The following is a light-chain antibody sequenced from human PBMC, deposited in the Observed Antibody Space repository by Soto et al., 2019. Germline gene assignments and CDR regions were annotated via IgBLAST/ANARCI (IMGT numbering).Light chain of an antibody. CDR3: SSFTRSSTYV. V-gene: IGLV2-14*01. Sequence: QSVLTQHASVSGSPGQSITISCTGASSDVGAYNFVSWYQQYPGKAPKVMIYEVNNRPSGVSKRFSGSKSGNTASLTISGLQAEDEADYYCSSFTRSSTYVFGSGTKVTVL. CDR1: SSDVGAYNF. J-gene: IGLJ1*01. CDR2: EVN.